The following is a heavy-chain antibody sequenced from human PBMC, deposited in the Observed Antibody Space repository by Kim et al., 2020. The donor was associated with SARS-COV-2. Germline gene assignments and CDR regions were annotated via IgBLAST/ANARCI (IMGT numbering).Heavy chain of an antibody. J-gene: IGHJ4*02. V-gene: IGHV4-59*08. CDR3: ARHRVGYFDY. CDR2: RP. Sequence: RPNYHPSLKSRVTISVDTSKNQFSLKLSSVTAADTAVYYCARHRVGYFDYWGQGTLVTVSS.